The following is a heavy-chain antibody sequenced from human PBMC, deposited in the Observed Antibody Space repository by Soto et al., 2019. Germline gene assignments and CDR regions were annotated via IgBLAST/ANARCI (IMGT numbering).Heavy chain of an antibody. CDR2: ITHSGST. V-gene: IGHV4-34*01. J-gene: IGHJ4*02. CDR1: GGSFSGYY. Sequence: QVQLQQWGAGLLQPSETLSLTCAVYGGSFSGYYWSWIRQPPGTGLEWIGEITHSGSTNSNPSLKSLFTISVDPSKNQFFLKLSSVADAGTAVDYCARHGLTGRYLDYWGQGSLVTVSA. CDR3: ARHGLTGRYLDY. D-gene: IGHD1-20*01.